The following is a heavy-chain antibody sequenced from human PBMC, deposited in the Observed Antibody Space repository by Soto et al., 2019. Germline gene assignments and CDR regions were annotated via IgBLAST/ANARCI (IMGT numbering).Heavy chain of an antibody. CDR2: ISSSGSTI. CDR3: ARDSFKSFGVHFDS. CDR1: GFTFSDYY. Sequence: QVQLVESGGGLVKPGGSLRLSCAASGFTFSDYYMSWIRQAPGKGLEWVSYISSSGSTIYYADSVKGRSTIYRDNAKNSLYLQIKSLIAEDTAVYYCARDSFKSFGVHFDSWRQGTLVAVSS. J-gene: IGHJ4*02. D-gene: IGHD3-3*01. V-gene: IGHV3-11*01.